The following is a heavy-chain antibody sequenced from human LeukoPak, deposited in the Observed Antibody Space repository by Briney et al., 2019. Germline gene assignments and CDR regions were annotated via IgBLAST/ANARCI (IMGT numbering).Heavy chain of an antibody. V-gene: IGHV4-38-2*02. CDR2: LYHSGTT. CDR1: GYSIAHGFF. D-gene: IGHD2-15*01. J-gene: IGHJ2*01. Sequence: PSETLSLTCTVSGYSIAHGFFWAWIRQPPGGGLEWIGSLYHSGTTYYNTSLKSRISTSVGTSKNQFSLKLRLVTAADTAVYYCARAEVPRDINDWYFDLWGRGTLVTVSS. CDR3: ARAEVPRDINDWYFDL.